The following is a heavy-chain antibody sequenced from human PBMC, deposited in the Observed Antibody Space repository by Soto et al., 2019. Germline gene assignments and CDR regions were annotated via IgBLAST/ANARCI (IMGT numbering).Heavy chain of an antibody. J-gene: IGHJ4*02. CDR1: GYSFTSYW. CDR3: ARSTRKHVVVPAAIDY. Sequence: GESLKISCKGSGYSFTSYWIGWVRQMPGKGLEWMGIIYPGDSDTRYSPSFQGQVTISADKSISTAYLQWSSLKASDTAMYYCARSTRKHVVVPAAIDYWGQGTLVTVSS. D-gene: IGHD2-2*01. V-gene: IGHV5-51*01. CDR2: IYPGDSDT.